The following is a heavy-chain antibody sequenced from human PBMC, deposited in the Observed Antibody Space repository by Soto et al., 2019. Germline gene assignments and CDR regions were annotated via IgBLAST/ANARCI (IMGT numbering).Heavy chain of an antibody. CDR3: ARDRGAVTGQYFDY. CDR2: ISSSGTSA. D-gene: IGHD6-19*01. Sequence: QVQLEESGGGLVKPGGSLRLSCAASGFTFSAVYMSWIRQAPNKGLEYISYISSSGTSANYADSVKGRFTISRDNDKNSLYLQMNSLRAEDKAVYYCARDRGAVTGQYFDYWGQGALVTVSS. V-gene: IGHV3-11*05. J-gene: IGHJ4*02. CDR1: GFTFSAVY.